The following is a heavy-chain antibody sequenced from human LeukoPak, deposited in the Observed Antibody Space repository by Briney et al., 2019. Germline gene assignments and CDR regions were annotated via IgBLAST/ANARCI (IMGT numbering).Heavy chain of an antibody. V-gene: IGHV3-64D*09. D-gene: IGHD3-10*01. CDR1: GFSFSSYA. CDR2: ISSNGGSA. CDR3: VKGSGKDYYGSGSPRRGFDY. Sequence: PGGSLRLSCSGSGFSFSSYAMHWVRQAPGKALEYVSAISSNGGSAFYADSVKDRFIVSRDNSENTLYLQMSSLRTEDTAVYYCVKGSGKDYYGSGSPRRGFDYWGQGTLVTVSS. J-gene: IGHJ4*02.